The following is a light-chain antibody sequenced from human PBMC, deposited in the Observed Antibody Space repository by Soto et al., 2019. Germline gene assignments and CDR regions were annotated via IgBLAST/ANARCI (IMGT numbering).Light chain of an antibody. CDR3: QHYVSSPPMYT. CDR2: YAS. CDR1: QSVSNRD. V-gene: IGKV3-20*01. J-gene: IGKJ2*01. Sequence: EIVLTQSPGTLSLSPGERATLSCRASQSVSNRDIAWYQQKPGQAPRLLIYYASSRATGIPDRFSGSGSGTDFTLTISRLEPEDFAVYYCQHYVSSPPMYTFAQGTKLDIK.